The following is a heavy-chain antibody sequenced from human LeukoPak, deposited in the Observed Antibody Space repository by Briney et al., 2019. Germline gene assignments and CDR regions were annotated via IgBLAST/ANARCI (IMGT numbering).Heavy chain of an antibody. CDR2: ISSSSSYI. Sequence: GGSLRLSCAASGFTFSSCSMNWVRQAPGKGLEWVSSISSSSSYIYYADSVKGRFTISRDNAKNSLYLQMNSLRAEDTAVYYCARETYGDSTFDYWGQGTLVTVSS. CDR3: ARETYGDSTFDY. V-gene: IGHV3-21*01. J-gene: IGHJ4*02. CDR1: GFTFSSCS. D-gene: IGHD4-17*01.